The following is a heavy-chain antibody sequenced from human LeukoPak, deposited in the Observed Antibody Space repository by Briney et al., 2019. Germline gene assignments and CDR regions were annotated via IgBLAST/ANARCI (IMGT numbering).Heavy chain of an antibody. CDR1: GFTFTTYW. CDR2: INQDGTEK. J-gene: IGHJ4*02. V-gene: IGHV3-7*03. D-gene: IGHD2-2*01. Sequence: GESLRLSCAASGFTFTTYWMSWVRQLPGKGLEWVANINQDGTEKYYVDSVKGRFTISRDNAKNSLDLQMNSLRAEDTALYYCVKHSAPVLAAARFDYWGQGNLVTVSS. CDR3: VKHSAPVLAAARFDY.